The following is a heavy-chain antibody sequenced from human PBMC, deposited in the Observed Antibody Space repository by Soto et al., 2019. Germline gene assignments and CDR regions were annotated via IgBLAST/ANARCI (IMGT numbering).Heavy chain of an antibody. D-gene: IGHD5-18*01. CDR2: INPNNGGT. V-gene: IGHV1-2*04. CDR3: ARGSSAMVSNFDY. J-gene: IGHJ4*02. Sequence: ASVKVSCKASGYTFTGYYMHWVRQAPGQGLEWMGWINPNNGGTNYAQKFQGWVTMTRDTSISTAYMELSRLRSDDTAVYYCARGSSAMVSNFDYWGQGPLVTVSS. CDR1: GYTFTGYY.